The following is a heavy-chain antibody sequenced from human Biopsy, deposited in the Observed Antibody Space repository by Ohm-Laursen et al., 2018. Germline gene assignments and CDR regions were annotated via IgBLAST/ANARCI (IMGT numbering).Heavy chain of an antibody. V-gene: IGHV1-8*01. CDR3: ARADPPLFYYGSGSSNWFDP. CDR2: MNPDSGNT. D-gene: IGHD3-10*01. Sequence: ASVKVSCKASGYTFTSYEINWVRQATGQGLEWMGWMNPDSGNTGYAQNFQGRVTMTRNTSISTAYVELSSLRSEDTAVYFCARADPPLFYYGSGSSNWFDPWGQGTLVTVPS. CDR1: GYTFTSYE. J-gene: IGHJ5*02.